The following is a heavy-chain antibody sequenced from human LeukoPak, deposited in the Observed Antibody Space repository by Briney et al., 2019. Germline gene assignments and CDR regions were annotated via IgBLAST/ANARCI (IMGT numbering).Heavy chain of an antibody. CDR3: ARDRHFDTSGYYNAFDI. CDR2: ISSSSSTM. CDR1: GFTFSSYS. D-gene: IGHD3-22*01. V-gene: IGHV3-48*01. J-gene: IGHJ3*02. Sequence: SGGSLRLSCAASGFTFSSYSMNWVRQAPGKGQEWASYISSSSSTMYYADSVKGRFTISRDNAKNSLYLQMNSLRAEDTAVYYCARDRHFDTSGYYNAFDIWGQGTMVTVSS.